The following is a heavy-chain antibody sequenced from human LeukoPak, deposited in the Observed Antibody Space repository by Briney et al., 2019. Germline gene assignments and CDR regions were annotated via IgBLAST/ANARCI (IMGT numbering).Heavy chain of an antibody. J-gene: IGHJ5*02. CDR2: ISGSGGST. V-gene: IGHV3-23*01. CDR1: GFTFSSYA. Sequence: HSGGSLRLSCAASGFTFSSYAMSWVRQAPGKGLEWVSAISGSGGSTYYADSVKGRFTISRGNSKNTLYLQMNSLRAEDTAVYYCAKGPDYDFWSGYWRANWFDPWGQGTLVTVSS. D-gene: IGHD3-3*01. CDR3: AKGPDYDFWSGYWRANWFDP.